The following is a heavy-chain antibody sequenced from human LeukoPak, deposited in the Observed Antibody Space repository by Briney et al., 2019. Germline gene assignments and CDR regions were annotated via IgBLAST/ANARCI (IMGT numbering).Heavy chain of an antibody. J-gene: IGHJ6*03. CDR1: GGSISSSSYY. V-gene: IGHV4-39*01. D-gene: IGHD3-10*01. CDR2: IYYSGST. CDR3: ASRSGSTMVRGDYYYYYMDV. Sequence: SETLSLTCTVSGGSISSSSYYWCWIRQPTGKGLEWIGSIYYSGSTYYNPSLKSRVTISVDTSKNQFSLKLSSVTAADTAVYYCASRSGSTMVRGDYYYYYMDVWGKGTTVTISS.